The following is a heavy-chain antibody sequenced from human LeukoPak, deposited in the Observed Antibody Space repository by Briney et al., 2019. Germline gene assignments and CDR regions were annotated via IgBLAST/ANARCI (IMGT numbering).Heavy chain of an antibody. Sequence: PSETLSLTCTVSGGSISSSSYYWGWIRQPPGKGLEWIGSIYYSGSTYYNPSLKSRVTISVDTSKNQFSLKLSSVTAADTAVYYCATLTGDTATVRSAFDIWGQGTMVTVSS. D-gene: IGHD5-18*01. CDR3: ATLTGDTATVRSAFDI. J-gene: IGHJ3*02. CDR2: IYYSGST. CDR1: GGSISSSSYY. V-gene: IGHV4-39*01.